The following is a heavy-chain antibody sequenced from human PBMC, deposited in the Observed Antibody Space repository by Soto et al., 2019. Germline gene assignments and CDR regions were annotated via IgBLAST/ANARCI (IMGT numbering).Heavy chain of an antibody. CDR3: ARVPATLSMVRGVIPYYFDY. CDR1: GGTFSSYA. Sequence: GASAKVSCKASGGTFSSYANSWVRQAPGQGLEWMGGIIPIFGTANYTQKFQGRVTITADESTSTAYMELSSLRSEDTAVYYCARVPATLSMVRGVIPYYFDYWGQGTLVTVSS. D-gene: IGHD3-10*01. J-gene: IGHJ4*02. V-gene: IGHV1-69*13. CDR2: IIPIFGTA.